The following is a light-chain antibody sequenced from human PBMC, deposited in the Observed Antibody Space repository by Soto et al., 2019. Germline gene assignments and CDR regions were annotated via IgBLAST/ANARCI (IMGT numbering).Light chain of an antibody. CDR3: FSYAGNSVYV. J-gene: IGLJ1*01. V-gene: IGLV2-14*01. CDR2: EVN. CDR1: SSDIGAYDY. Sequence: QSALTQPASLSGSPGQSITISCTGTSSDIGAYDYVSWFQQHPGKAPKLMISEVNNRPSGVSNRFSGSKSGNTAYLTISGLQVEDEADYYCFSYAGNSVYVFGTGTKLTVL.